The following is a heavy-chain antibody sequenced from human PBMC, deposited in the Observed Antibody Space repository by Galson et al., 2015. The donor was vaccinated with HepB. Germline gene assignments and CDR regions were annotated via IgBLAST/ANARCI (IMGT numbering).Heavy chain of an antibody. CDR2: IDWDDDK. V-gene: IGHV2-70*11. J-gene: IGHJ1*01. CDR1: GFSLTTREMS. Sequence: PALVKPTQTLTLTCTFSGFSLTTREMSVSWIRQPPGKAPEWLARIDWDDDKYYSPSLKTRLTISKDTSKNQVVLKMTNMDPVDTATYYCAKPSRERQGSGSYWYFQDWGQGTLVTVSS. CDR3: AKPSRERQGSGSYWYFQD. D-gene: IGHD3-10*01.